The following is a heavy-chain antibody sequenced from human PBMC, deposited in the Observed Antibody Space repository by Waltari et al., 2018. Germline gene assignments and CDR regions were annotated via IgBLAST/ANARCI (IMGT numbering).Heavy chain of an antibody. J-gene: IGHJ4*02. V-gene: IGHV3-7*01. Sequence: EVQLVESGGGLVQPGGSLRLSCSASGLTFSRFWMTWVRQAPGKGLEWVANRNEDGSEKHYVDSVKGRFTISRDNAKNSLFLQMNSLRADDTAVYYCASGGHVDYCGQGTLVTVSS. CDR3: ASGGHVDY. CDR1: GLTFSRFW. CDR2: RNEDGSEK.